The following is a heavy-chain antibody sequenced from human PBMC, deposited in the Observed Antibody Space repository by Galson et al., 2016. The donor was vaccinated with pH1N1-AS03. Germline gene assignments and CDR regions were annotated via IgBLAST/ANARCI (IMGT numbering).Heavy chain of an antibody. CDR1: GFTFSRYS. V-gene: IGHV3-48*02. Sequence: SLRLSCAASGFTFSRYSMNWVRQAPGKGLEWVSYISSDSTTMYYAESVRGRFTISRDNARDSQHLQMNSLRDEDKAIYYCARDGGSGGLYYFEHWGQGALVTVSS. D-gene: IGHD2-15*01. CDR3: ARDGGSGGLYYFEH. CDR2: ISSDSTTM. J-gene: IGHJ4*02.